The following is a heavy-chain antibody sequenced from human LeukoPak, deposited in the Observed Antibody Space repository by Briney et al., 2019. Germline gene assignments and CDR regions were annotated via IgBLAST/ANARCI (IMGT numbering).Heavy chain of an antibody. V-gene: IGHV1-2*02. CDR1: GYTFTGYY. CDR3: ARDGYSYDN. CDR2: ISPNSGAT. D-gene: IGHD5-18*01. Sequence: ASVKVSCKASGYTFTGYYIYWVRQAPGQGLEWMGRISPNSGATNYAQKFQGRVTMTRDTSFSTAYMELSGLTSDDTAVYYCARDGYSYDNWGQGTLVTVSS. J-gene: IGHJ4*02.